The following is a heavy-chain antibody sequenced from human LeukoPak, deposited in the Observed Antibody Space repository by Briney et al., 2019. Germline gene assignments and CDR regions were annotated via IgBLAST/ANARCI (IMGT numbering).Heavy chain of an antibody. CDR3: ARGWRDIDY. D-gene: IGHD3-9*01. CDR2: IYYSGST. V-gene: IGHV4-59*12. J-gene: IGHJ4*02. CDR1: GGSISSYY. Sequence: PSETLSLTCTVSGGSISSYYWSWIRQPPGKGLEWIGYIYYSGSTNYNPSLKSRVTISVDTSKNQFSLKLSSVTAANTAVYYCARGWRDIDYWGQGTLVTVSS.